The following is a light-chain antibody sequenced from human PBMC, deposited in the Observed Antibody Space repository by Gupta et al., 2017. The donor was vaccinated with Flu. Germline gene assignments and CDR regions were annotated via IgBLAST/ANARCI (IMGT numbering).Light chain of an antibody. CDR3: QQTYTFPPT. Sequence: GDGVTIICRASQSMIRYVSWYQQKPGKAPELLIYEAFTLQSGAPSGFSGSGSGTEVSLTITHLQPEDFATYYCQQTYTFPPTFGQGTTVEF. V-gene: IGKV1-39*01. CDR2: EAF. CDR1: QSMIRY. J-gene: IGKJ1*01.